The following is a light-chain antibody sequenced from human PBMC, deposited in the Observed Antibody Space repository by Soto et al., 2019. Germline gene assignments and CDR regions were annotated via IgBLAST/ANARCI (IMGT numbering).Light chain of an antibody. CDR2: GAS. Sequence: IVLTQSPATLSLSPGETATLSCKASEPIKTFYFGWYQHKPGQSPRLLINGASTRATGVPDRFSGSGSGTDFTLTISRLEPEDFAFYYCQQYGGSPGTFGQGTK. CDR3: QQYGGSPGT. V-gene: IGKV3-20*01. CDR1: EPIKTFY. J-gene: IGKJ1*01.